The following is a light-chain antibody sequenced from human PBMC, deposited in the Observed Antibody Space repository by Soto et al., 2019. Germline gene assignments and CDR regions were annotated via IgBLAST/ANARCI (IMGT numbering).Light chain of an antibody. CDR1: QSVGNNY. CDR3: QQYATPPLT. CDR2: DAS. V-gene: IGKV3D-20*01. J-gene: IGKJ4*01. Sequence: EIVLTQSPATLSLSPGERATLSCGASQSVGNNYLAWYQLKTGLAPRLLIFDASIRATGIPDRFSGSGSGTDFTLTISRLDPEDFAVYHCQQYATPPLTFGGGPKVDIK.